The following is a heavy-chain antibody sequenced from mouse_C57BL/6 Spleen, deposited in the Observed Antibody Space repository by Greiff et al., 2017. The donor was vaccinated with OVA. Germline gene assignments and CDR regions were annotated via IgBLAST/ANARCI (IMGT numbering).Heavy chain of an antibody. Sequence: EVKLVESGGGLVKPGGSLKLSCAASGFTFSSYAMSWVRQTPEKRLEWVATISDGGSYTYYPDNVKGRFTISRDNAKNNLYLQMSHLKSEDTAMYYCARDMAHYFDYWGQGTTLTVSS. CDR2: ISDGGSYT. V-gene: IGHV5-4*01. CDR1: GFTFSSYA. D-gene: IGHD1-1*02. J-gene: IGHJ2*01. CDR3: ARDMAHYFDY.